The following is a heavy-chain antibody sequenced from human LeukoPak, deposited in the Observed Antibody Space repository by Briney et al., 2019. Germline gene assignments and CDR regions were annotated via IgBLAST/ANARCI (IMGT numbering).Heavy chain of an antibody. V-gene: IGHV1-18*01. CDR1: GYTFTSYG. CDR3: ARDLYYYDSSGYYFFDY. CDR2: ISAYNGNT. Sequence: ASVKVSFKASGYTFTSYGISWVRQAPGQGLEWMGWISAYNGNTNYAQKLQGRVTMTTDTSTSTAYMELRSLRSDDTAVYYCARDLYYYDSSGYYFFDYWGQGTLVTVSS. J-gene: IGHJ4*02. D-gene: IGHD3-22*01.